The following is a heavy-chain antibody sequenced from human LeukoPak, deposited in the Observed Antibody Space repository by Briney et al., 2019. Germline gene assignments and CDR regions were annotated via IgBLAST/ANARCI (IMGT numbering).Heavy chain of an antibody. CDR3: ASSAVDAFDI. Sequence: SETLSPTCTVSGGSISSYYWSWIRQPAGKGLEWIGRIYTSGSTNYNPSLKSRVTMSVDTSKNQFSLKPSSVTAADTAVYYCASSAVDAFDIWGQGTMVTVSS. J-gene: IGHJ3*02. CDR2: IYTSGST. CDR1: GGSISSYY. V-gene: IGHV4-4*07.